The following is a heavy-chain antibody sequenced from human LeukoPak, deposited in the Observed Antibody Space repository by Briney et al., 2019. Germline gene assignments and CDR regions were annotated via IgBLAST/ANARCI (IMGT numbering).Heavy chain of an antibody. CDR1: GGSFSEYY. V-gene: IGHV4-34*01. Sequence: SETLSLTCAVYGGSFSEYYWSWIRQSPGKGLEWIAEVSQSGSINYNPSLKSRVTISVDASKKQFSLRMSSVTAADTAMYYCARVPTGRNVVAAAARMGWNGAFDIWGQGTMVTVSS. J-gene: IGHJ3*02. CDR2: VSQSGSI. D-gene: IGHD2-2*01. CDR3: ARVPTGRNVVAAAARMGWNGAFDI.